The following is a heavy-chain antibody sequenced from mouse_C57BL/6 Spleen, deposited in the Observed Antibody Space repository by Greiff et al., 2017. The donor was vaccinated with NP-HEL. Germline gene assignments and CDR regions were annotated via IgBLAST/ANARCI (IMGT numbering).Heavy chain of an antibody. CDR1: GYTFTSYG. CDR3: ARYLLDYAMDY. CDR2: IYPRSGNT. J-gene: IGHJ4*01. D-gene: IGHD2-10*01. Sequence: VKLQESGAELARPGASVKLSCKASGYTFTSYGISWVKQRTGQGLEWIGEIYPRSGNTYYNEKFKGKATLTADKSSSTAYMELRSLTSEDSAVYFCARYLLDYAMDYWGQGTSVTVSS. V-gene: IGHV1-81*01.